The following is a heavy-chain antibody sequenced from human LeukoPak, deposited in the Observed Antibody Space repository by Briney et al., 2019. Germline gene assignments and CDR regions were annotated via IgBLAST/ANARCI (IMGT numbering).Heavy chain of an antibody. J-gene: IGHJ5*02. CDR2: ISSGSTI. CDR1: GFTFSDYY. Sequence: GGSLRLPCAASGFTFSDYYMSWIRQAPGKGLEWVSYISSGSTIYYADSVKGRFTISRDNAKNSLYLQMNSLRAEDTAVYYCARDFGYCTNGVCSNWFDPWGQGTLVTVSS. CDR3: ARDFGYCTNGVCSNWFDP. D-gene: IGHD2-8*01. V-gene: IGHV3-11*01.